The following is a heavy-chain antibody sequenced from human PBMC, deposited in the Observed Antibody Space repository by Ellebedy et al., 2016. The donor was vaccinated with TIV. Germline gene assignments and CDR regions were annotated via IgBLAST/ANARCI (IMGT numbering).Heavy chain of an antibody. D-gene: IGHD1-26*01. J-gene: IGHJ3*02. CDR3: ARAKRYYDAFDI. CDR2: IYYSGST. Sequence: GSLRLXXTVSGGSISSYYWSWIRQPPGKGLEWIGYIYYSGSTNYNPSLKSRVTISVDTSKNQFSLKLSSVTAADTAVYYCARAKRYYDAFDIWGQGTMVTVSS. V-gene: IGHV4-59*01. CDR1: GGSISSYY.